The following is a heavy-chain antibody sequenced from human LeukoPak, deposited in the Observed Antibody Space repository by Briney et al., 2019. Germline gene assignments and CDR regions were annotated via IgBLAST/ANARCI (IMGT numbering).Heavy chain of an antibody. V-gene: IGHV4-34*01. CDR3: ARGYPYYGSGSYYYYYYMDV. Sequence: SETLSLTCAVYGGSFSGYYWGWIRQPPGKGLEWIGEINHSGSTNYNPSLKSRVTISVDTSKNQFSLKLSSVTAADTAVYYCARGYPYYGSGSYYYYYYMDVWGKGTTVTVSS. J-gene: IGHJ6*03. D-gene: IGHD3-10*01. CDR2: INHSGST. CDR1: GGSFSGYY.